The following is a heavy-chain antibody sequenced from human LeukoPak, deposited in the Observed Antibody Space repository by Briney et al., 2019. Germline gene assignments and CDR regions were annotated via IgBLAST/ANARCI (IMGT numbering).Heavy chain of an antibody. CDR1: GGSISSYY. CDR3: ARGPRPTIVVVPAAILSFDY. CDR2: IYTSGST. J-gene: IGHJ4*02. Sequence: PSETLSLTCTVSGGSISSYYWSWIRQPAGKGLEWIGRIYTSGSTNYNPSLKSRVTMSVDTSKNQFSLKLSSVTAADPAVYYCARGPRPTIVVVPAAILSFDYWGQGTLVTVSS. V-gene: IGHV4-4*07. D-gene: IGHD2-2*01.